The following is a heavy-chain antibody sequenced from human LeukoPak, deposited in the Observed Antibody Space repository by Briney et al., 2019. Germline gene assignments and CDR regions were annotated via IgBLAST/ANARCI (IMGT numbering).Heavy chain of an antibody. CDR2: XNPSGGSR. D-gene: IGHD6-6*01. J-gene: IGHJ6*02. V-gene: IGHV1-46*01. CDR3: ARDLIAARPPPSTMDYGMDV. Sequence: QXVEWVGIXNPSGGSRSYAQKVQGRVTMTRDTSTSTVYMELSSLRSEDTAVYYCARDLIAARPPPSTMDYGMDVWGQGTTVTVSS.